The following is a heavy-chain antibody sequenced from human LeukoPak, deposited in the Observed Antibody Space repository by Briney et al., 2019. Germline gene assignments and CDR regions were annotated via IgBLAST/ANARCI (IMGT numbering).Heavy chain of an antibody. CDR3: ASLDTAKQPLANH. V-gene: IGHV3-7*03. CDR1: GFTFSSYW. CDR2: IKQDGSEK. Sequence: GSLRLSCAASGFTFSSYWMSWVRQAPGKGLEWVANIKQDGSEKYYVDSVKGRFTISKNSAKNSLYLQMNTLRVEDTAMYYCASLDTAKQPLANHWGQGTLVTVSS. D-gene: IGHD5-18*01. J-gene: IGHJ5*02.